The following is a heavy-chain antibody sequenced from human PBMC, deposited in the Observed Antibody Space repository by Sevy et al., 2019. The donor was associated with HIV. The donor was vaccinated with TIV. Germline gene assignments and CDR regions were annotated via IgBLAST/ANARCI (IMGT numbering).Heavy chain of an antibody. V-gene: IGHV3-30*02. J-gene: IGHJ4*02. CDR2: IQFDGSSQ. D-gene: IGHD2-8*01. Sequence: GGSLRLSCAASGFTFSYSGMHWVRQAPGKGLEWVAFIQFDGSSQYYADSVKGRFTILRDNSKKTLYLQMNSLTTDDTAVYYCAKNTAAVGVRGFDYWGQGALVTVSS. CDR3: AKNTAAVGVRGFDY. CDR1: GFTFSYSG.